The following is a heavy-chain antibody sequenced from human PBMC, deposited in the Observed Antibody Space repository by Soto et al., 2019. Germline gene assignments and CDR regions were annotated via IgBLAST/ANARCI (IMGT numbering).Heavy chain of an antibody. V-gene: IGHV4-34*01. Sequence: SETLSLTCAVYGGSFSGYYWSWIRQPPGKGLEWIGEINHSGSTNYNPSLKSRVTISVDTSKNQFSLKLSSVTAADTAVYYCARGLEGSSSFSDYWGQGTLVTVSS. D-gene: IGHD6-6*01. CDR1: GGSFSGYY. J-gene: IGHJ4*02. CDR3: ARGLEGSSSFSDY. CDR2: INHSGST.